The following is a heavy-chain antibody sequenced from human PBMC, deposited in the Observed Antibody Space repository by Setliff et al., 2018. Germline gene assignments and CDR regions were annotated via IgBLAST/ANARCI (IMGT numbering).Heavy chain of an antibody. D-gene: IGHD2-2*01. V-gene: IGHV1-18*01. CDR2: ISSYNGRT. CDR1: GHIFNSYG. CDR3: SRLVRYCTRTSCQRLSGDDY. J-gene: IGHJ4*02. Sequence: ASVKVSCKASGHIFNSYGISWVRQAPGQGLEWLGWISSYNGRTGYAQRFQGRITMTTDTSTTTAYMELKSLRSDDTAIYYCSRLVRYCTRTSCQRLSGDDYWGQGALVTVSS.